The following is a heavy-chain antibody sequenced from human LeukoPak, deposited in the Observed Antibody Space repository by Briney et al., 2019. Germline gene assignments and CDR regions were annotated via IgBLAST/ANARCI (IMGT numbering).Heavy chain of an antibody. CDR2: INPSGGST. CDR3: ARDRSYGGSRFDT. CDR1: GYTFTSYY. D-gene: IGHD3-10*01. J-gene: IGHJ5*02. V-gene: IGHV1-46*01. Sequence: GASVKVSRKASGYTFTSYYMHWVRQAPGQGLEWMGIINPSGGSTSYAQKFQGRVTMTRDMSTSTVYMELSSLRSEDTAVYYCARDRSYGGSRFDTWGQGILVTVSS.